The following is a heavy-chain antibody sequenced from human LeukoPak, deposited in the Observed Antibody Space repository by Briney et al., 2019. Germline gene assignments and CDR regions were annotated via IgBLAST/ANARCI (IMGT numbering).Heavy chain of an antibody. Sequence: GASVKVSCKASGYTFTSYPMHWVRQAPGQRLEWMGWINAGNGNTKYSQKFQGRVTITRDTSASTAYMELSSLRSEDTAVYYCARDLGYCSSTSCHHGDYWGQGTLVTVSS. D-gene: IGHD2-2*01. J-gene: IGHJ4*02. CDR2: INAGNGNT. V-gene: IGHV1-3*01. CDR1: GYTFTSYP. CDR3: ARDLGYCSSTSCHHGDY.